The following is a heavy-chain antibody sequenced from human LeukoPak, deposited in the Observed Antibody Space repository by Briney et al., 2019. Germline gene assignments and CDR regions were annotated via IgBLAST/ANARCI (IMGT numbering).Heavy chain of an antibody. CDR1: GGSISSYY. Sequence: KPSETLSLTCTVSGGSISSYYWSWIRQPPGKGLEWIEYIYYSGSTNYNPSLKSRVTISVDTSKNQFSLKLSSVTAADTAVYYCARSLAVTSPFDYWGQGTLVTVSS. CDR3: ARSLAVTSPFDY. D-gene: IGHD4-17*01. CDR2: IYYSGST. J-gene: IGHJ4*02. V-gene: IGHV4-59*01.